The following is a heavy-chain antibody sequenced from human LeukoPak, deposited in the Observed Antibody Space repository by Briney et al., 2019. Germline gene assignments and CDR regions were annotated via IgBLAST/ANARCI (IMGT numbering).Heavy chain of an antibody. V-gene: IGHV3-11*01. CDR3: ASSDYYDSSGYAW. J-gene: IGHJ4*02. CDR1: GFTFSDYY. Sequence: GGSLRLSCAASGFTFSDYYMSWIRQAPGKGLEWASYISSSGSTIYYPDSVKGRFTISRDNAKNSLYLQMNSLRAEDTAVYYCASSDYYDSSGYAWWGQGTLVTVSS. D-gene: IGHD3-22*01. CDR2: ISSSGSTI.